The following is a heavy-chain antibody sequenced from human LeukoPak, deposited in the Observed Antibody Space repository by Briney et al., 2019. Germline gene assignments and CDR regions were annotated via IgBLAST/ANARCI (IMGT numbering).Heavy chain of an antibody. Sequence: ASVKVSCKASGYTFTSYYMHWVRQAPGQGLEWMGIINPSGGSTSYAQKFQGRVTMTRDTSISTAYMELSRLRSDDTAVYYCARGSPRYYDSSGYRKIYYYYYGMDVWGQGTTVTVSS. D-gene: IGHD3-22*01. CDR2: INPSGGST. V-gene: IGHV1-46*01. J-gene: IGHJ6*02. CDR3: ARGSPRYYDSSGYRKIYYYYYGMDV. CDR1: GYTFTSYY.